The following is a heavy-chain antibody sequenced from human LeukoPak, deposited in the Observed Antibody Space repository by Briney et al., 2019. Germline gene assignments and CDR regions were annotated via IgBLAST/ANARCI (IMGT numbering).Heavy chain of an antibody. CDR2: ISAQHGQT. D-gene: IGHD3-9*01. J-gene: IGHJ5*02. CDR1: GYSENFYG. Sequence: ASVEVSCKTSGYSENFYGITWVRQVAGQGVEWMGWISAQHGQTEYAPNSQDRVTMTTDTYTNTAYMELRSLRSDDTAVYYCARDYDRNWLDPWGQGTLVTVSS. V-gene: IGHV1-18*01. CDR3: ARDYDRNWLDP.